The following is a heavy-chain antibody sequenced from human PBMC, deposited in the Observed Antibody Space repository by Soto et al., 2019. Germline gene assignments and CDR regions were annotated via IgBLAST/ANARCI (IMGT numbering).Heavy chain of an antibody. CDR2: ISGSGGST. CDR1: GFTFTQFG. J-gene: IGHJ4*02. V-gene: IGHV3-23*01. D-gene: IGHD3-22*01. CDR3: ARPNRYYYDSSGCFDY. Sequence: GGSLRLSCAASGFTFTQFGMHWVRQAPGKGLEWVSAISGSGGSTYYADSVKGRFTISRDNSKNTLYLQMNSLRAEDTAVYYCARPNRYYYDSSGCFDYWGQGTLVTVSS.